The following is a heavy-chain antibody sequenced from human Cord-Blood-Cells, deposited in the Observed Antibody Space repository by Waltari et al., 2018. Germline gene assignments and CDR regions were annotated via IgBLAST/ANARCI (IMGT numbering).Heavy chain of an antibody. D-gene: IGHD6-19*01. J-gene: IGHJ4*02. Sequence: QVHLVPSGAEAKKPGASVKVSCKASGYTFTSYALPWVRQAPGQRLEWMGWINAGNGNTKYSQKLQGRVTITRDTSASTAYVELSRLRSEDTAVYYCARDRSGWYYFDYWGQGTLVTVAS. V-gene: IGHV1-3*01. CDR1: GYTFTSYA. CDR3: ARDRSGWYYFDY. CDR2: INAGNGNT.